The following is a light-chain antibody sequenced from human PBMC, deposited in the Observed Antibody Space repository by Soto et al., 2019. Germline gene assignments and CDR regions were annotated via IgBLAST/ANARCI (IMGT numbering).Light chain of an antibody. CDR2: GAF. CDR1: QSLSNN. CDR3: QQYNYWPRT. J-gene: IGKJ1*01. Sequence: EIMMTQFPATLSVARGERATLSCRATQSLSNNLAWYQQKPGQAPRLLIYGAFTRATSVPARFSGSGSGTEFTLTINNLQSEDFAVYYCQQYNYWPRTFGQGTKVDIK. V-gene: IGKV3-15*01.